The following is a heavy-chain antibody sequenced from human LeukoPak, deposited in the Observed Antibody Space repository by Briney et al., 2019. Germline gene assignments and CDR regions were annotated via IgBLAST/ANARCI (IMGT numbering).Heavy chain of an antibody. CDR2: CYNSGST. D-gene: IGHD3-10*01. CDR1: GGSISSYN. V-gene: IGHV4-59*01. Sequence: SETLSLTCTVSGGSISSYNWGWIRQPPGKGLEWIGYCYNSGSTNFSPSLKSRLTISLDTSKNQFSLKLTSVTAADTAVYYGARVGYYGSGSYETFDYWGQGTLVTVSS. CDR3: ARVGYYGSGSYETFDY. J-gene: IGHJ4*02.